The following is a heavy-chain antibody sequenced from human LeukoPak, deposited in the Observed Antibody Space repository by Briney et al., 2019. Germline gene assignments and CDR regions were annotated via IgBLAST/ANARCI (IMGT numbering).Heavy chain of an antibody. V-gene: IGHV1-24*01. D-gene: IGHD2-21*01. J-gene: IGHJ4*02. CDR1: GYTLTELS. Sequence: ASVKVSCKVSGYTLTELSMHWVRQAPGKGLEWMGGFDPEDGETIYAQKFQGRVTMTTDTSSSTVYMELRSLRSDDTAVYYCARDRSQVVHDYWGQGTLVTVSS. CDR2: FDPEDGET. CDR3: ARDRSQVVHDY.